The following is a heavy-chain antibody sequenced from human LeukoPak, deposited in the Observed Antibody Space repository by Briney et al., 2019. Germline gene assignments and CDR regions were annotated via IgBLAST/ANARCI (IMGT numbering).Heavy chain of an antibody. J-gene: IGHJ4*02. CDR1: GYSFTDYY. Sequence: ASVKVSCKASGYSFTDYYMHWVRQAPGQGLEWMGWINPNSGDTHYAQTFQGRVTMTRDTSITTAYMELSRLRSDDAAVYYCARVGNIRWERDIWYFAYWGQGTLVTVSS. CDR2: INPNSGDT. CDR3: ARVGNIRWERDIWYFAY. V-gene: IGHV1-2*02. D-gene: IGHD3-9*01.